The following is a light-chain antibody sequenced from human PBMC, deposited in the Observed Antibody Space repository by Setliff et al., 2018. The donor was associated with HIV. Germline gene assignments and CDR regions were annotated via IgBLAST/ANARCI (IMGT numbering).Light chain of an antibody. V-gene: IGLV1-40*01. CDR1: ISNIGAGYD. CDR3: QSYDSSLSEGV. J-gene: IGLJ1*01. Sequence: QSVLTQPPSVSGAPGQRVTISCTGSISNIGAGYDTHWYQQLPGTAPKLLIFGHSNRPSGVPDRFSGSKSGATPASLVISGLQAEDEADYYCQSYDSSLSEGVFGAGTKVTVL. CDR2: GHS.